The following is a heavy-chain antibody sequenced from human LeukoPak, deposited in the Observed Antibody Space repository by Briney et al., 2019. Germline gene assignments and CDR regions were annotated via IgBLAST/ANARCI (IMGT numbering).Heavy chain of an antibody. V-gene: IGHV4-34*01. CDR2: INHSRST. CDR3: AEGSGWYYFDY. CDR1: GGSSSGYY. J-gene: IGHJ4*02. Sequence: SETLSLTCVLYGGSSSGYYWSWIRQPPGKGLEWIGEINHSRSTDYNPSLKSRVTISVDTSKNQFSLKLSSVTAADTAVYYCAEGSGWYYFDYWGQGTLVTVSS. D-gene: IGHD6-19*01.